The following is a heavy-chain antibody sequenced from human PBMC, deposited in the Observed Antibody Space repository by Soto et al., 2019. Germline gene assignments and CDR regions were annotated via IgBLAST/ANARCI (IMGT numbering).Heavy chain of an antibody. CDR2: IYPRGGNT. CDR1: GYSFINYY. V-gene: IGHV1-46*01. Sequence: QVHLVQSGAEVKKPGASVKVSCKASGYSFINYYINWVRQAPGQGLEWMGIIYPRGGNTSYAQKFKGRVSMTRDTAASTVYMELSSLRSEDTAVYYCARDWIAVAVSISFSQAFPLLDGMDLWGQGTTVTVSS. J-gene: IGHJ6*02. CDR3: ARDWIAVAVSISFSQAFPLLDGMDL. D-gene: IGHD6-13*01.